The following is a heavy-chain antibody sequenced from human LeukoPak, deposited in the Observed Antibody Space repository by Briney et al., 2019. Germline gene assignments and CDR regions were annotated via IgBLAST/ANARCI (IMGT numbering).Heavy chain of an antibody. J-gene: IGHJ4*02. V-gene: IGHV3-53*01. CDR3: ARETVPAYFDY. CDR2: IYSDGST. Sequence: PGGSLRLSCAASGFTVSSNYMSWVRQAPGKGLEWVSVIYSDGSTYYADSVKGRFTISRDSSKNTLYLQMNSLGAEDTAVYYYARETVPAYFDYWGQRTLVTVSS. CDR1: GFTVSSNY. D-gene: IGHD2-2*01.